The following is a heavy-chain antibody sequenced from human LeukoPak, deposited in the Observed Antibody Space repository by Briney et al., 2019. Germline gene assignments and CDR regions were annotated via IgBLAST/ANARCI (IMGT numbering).Heavy chain of an antibody. V-gene: IGHV5-51*01. J-gene: IGHJ3*02. CDR2: IYPGDSDT. CDR3: ARLGNSSGWIPDAFDI. Sequence: GESLKISCKGSGYSFTSYWIGWVRQMPGRGLEWMGIIYPGDSDTRYSPSFQGQVTISADKSISTAYLQWSSLKASDTAMYYCARLGNSSGWIPDAFDIWGQGTMVTVSS. D-gene: IGHD6-19*01. CDR1: GYSFTSYW.